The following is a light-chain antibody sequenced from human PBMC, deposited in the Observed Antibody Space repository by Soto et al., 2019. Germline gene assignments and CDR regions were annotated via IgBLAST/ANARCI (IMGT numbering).Light chain of an antibody. CDR3: QQSNRYPFT. CDR1: QDIGTW. CDR2: AAS. J-gene: IGKJ3*01. V-gene: IGKV1-12*01. Sequence: DIQMTQSPSSVSASVGDRVTITCRASQDIGTWLAWFQQKPGKAPNLLIYAASSLQSGVPSRFSGSGSGTDFTLTISSLQAEDFATYYCQQSNRYPFTFGPGTKVDV.